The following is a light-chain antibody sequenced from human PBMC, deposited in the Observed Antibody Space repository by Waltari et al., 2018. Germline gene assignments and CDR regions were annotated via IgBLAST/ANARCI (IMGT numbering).Light chain of an antibody. CDR2: DVS. CDR1: TSDVGGYDY. CDR3: SSYTTSGTL. J-gene: IGLJ1*01. V-gene: IGLV2-14*03. Sequence: QSVLTQPASVSGSPGQSIAISCTGTTSDVGGYDYVSWYQKHPGKAPKLRIYDVSNRPSGVSNRFSGSKSGNTASLTISGLQAEDEADYYCSSYTTSGTLFGTGTKVTVL.